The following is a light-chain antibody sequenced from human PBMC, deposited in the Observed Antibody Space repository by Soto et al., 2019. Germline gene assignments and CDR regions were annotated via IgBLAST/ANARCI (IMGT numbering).Light chain of an antibody. V-gene: IGLV4-69*01. CDR2: LSGDGSH. Sequence: QLVLTQSPSASASLGASVKLTCTLSSGHSTYDVAWHQQQPQKGPRFLMKLSGDGSHTKGDGIPDRFSGSSSGAERYLIISSLQSEDEADYFCQTWGSGIWVFGGGTKVTVL. CDR3: QTWGSGIWV. CDR1: SGHSTYD. J-gene: IGLJ3*02.